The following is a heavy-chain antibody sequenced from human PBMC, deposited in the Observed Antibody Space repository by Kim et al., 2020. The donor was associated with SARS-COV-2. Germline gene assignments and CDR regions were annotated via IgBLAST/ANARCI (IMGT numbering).Heavy chain of an antibody. CDR2: IYYSGST. CDR3: ARSGIAGYYFQH. CDR1: GGSVSSGSYY. J-gene: IGHJ1*01. V-gene: IGHV4-61*01. D-gene: IGHD6-13*01. Sequence: SETLSLTCTVSGGSVSSGSYYWSWIRQPPGKGLEWIGYIYYSGSTNYNPSLKSRVTISVDTSKNQFSLKLSSVTAADTAVYYCARSGIAGYYFQHWGQGT.